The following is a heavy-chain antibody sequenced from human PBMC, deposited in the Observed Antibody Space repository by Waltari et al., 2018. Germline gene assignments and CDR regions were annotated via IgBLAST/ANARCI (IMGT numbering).Heavy chain of an antibody. J-gene: IGHJ5*02. D-gene: IGHD3-3*01. Sequence: QVQLQQWGAGLLKPSETLSLTCAVYGGSFSGYYWSWIRQPPGKGLEWIGETNLSGSTNYNPALKSRVTISVDTSKHQFSLKLSSVTAADTAVYYCARRPDFDFWSGYYNPALAFDPWGQGTLVTVSS. CDR3: ARRPDFDFWSGYYNPALAFDP. CDR1: GGSFSGYY. V-gene: IGHV4-34*01. CDR2: TNLSGST.